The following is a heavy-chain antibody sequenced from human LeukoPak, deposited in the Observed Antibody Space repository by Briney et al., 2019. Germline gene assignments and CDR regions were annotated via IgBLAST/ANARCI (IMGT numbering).Heavy chain of an antibody. CDR3: ARQEQPEEHNWFDP. CDR1: GFTFSDYY. D-gene: IGHD1-1*01. CDR2: ISSSGSTI. J-gene: IGHJ5*02. V-gene: IGHV3-11*04. Sequence: GGSLRLSCAASGFTFSDYYMSWIRQAPGKGLEWVSYISSSGSTIYYADSVKGRFTISRDNAKNSLYLQMNSLRAEDTAVYYCARQEQPEEHNWFDPWGQGTLVTVSS.